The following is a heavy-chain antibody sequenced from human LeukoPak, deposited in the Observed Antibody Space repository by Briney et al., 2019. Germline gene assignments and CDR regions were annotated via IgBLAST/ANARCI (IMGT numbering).Heavy chain of an antibody. CDR2: ISGSGGST. CDR1: GFTFSSYA. Sequence: GGSLRLSCAASGFTFSSYAMSWVRQAPGKGLEWVSAISGSGGSTYYADSVKGRFTISRDNSKNTLYLQMNSLRAEGTAVYYCVKDRLLSGSYCDYWGQGTLVTVSS. V-gene: IGHV3-23*01. J-gene: IGHJ4*02. D-gene: IGHD1-26*01. CDR3: VKDRLLSGSYCDY.